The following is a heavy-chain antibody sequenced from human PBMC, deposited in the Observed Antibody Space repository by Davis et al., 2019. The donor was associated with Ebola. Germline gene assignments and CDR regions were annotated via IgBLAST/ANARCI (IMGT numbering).Heavy chain of an antibody. Sequence: GESLKISCAASGFTFSNAWMNWVRQAPGKGLEWVGRIKSKTDGGTTDYAAPVKGRFTISRDDSKNTLYLQMNSLKTEDTAVYYCTTDIVVVPAATTPDFDYWGQGTLVTVSS. J-gene: IGHJ4*02. CDR3: TTDIVVVPAATTPDFDY. V-gene: IGHV3-15*07. D-gene: IGHD2-2*01. CDR1: GFTFSNAW. CDR2: IKSKTDGGTT.